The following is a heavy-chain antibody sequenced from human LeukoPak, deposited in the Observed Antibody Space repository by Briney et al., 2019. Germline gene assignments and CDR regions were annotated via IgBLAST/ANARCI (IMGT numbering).Heavy chain of an antibody. D-gene: IGHD2/OR15-2a*01. CDR1: GNYW. J-gene: IGHJ4*02. V-gene: IGHV3-74*01. CDR2: INSDGSWT. CDR3: VSFYKAY. Sequence: PGGSLRLSCAASGNYWMHWVRQAPGKGLVWVSHINSDGSWTSYADSVKGRFTISKDNAKNTVYLQMNNLRAEDTAVYYCVSFYKAYRGRGTLVTVSS.